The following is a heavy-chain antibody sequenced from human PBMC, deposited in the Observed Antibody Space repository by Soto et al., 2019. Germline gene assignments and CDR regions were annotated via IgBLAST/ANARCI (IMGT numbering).Heavy chain of an antibody. D-gene: IGHD3-3*01. J-gene: IGHJ1*01. CDR1: GFTFSIYS. CDR3: VKDVHFYCAITNCLSSGVGRAEETAESH. V-gene: IGHV3-23*01. Sequence: EVHLLESGGGLVQPGGSLRLSCAASGFTFSIYSLNWVRQAPGKGLEWVSALSGSGTSTNYADSVRSRFTFYRDNSRNTLYLQMNSLRAEDTVVYYWVKDVHFYCAITNCLSSGVGRAEETAESHWGPGTLVTVST. CDR2: LSGSGTST.